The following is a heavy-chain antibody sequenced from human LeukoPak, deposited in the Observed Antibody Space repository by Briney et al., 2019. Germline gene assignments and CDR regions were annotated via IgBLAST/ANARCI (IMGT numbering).Heavy chain of an antibody. CDR2: IIPIFGTA. CDR1: GGTFSSYA. J-gene: IGHJ4*02. D-gene: IGHD6-13*01. Sequence: SVKVSCKASGGTFSSYAISWVRQAPGQGLEWMGGIIPIFGTANYAQKFQGRVTITADESTSTAYMELSTLRSEDTAVYYCARVPKGIAAAGSDMYYFDYWGQGTLVTVSS. CDR3: ARVPKGIAAAGSDMYYFDY. V-gene: IGHV1-69*13.